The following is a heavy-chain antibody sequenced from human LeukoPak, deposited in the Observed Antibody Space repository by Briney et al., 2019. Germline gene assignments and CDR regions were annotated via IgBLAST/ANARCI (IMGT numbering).Heavy chain of an antibody. Sequence: GGSLRLSCAASGFTFSSYEMNWVRQTPGKGLEWVSYISSSGSTIYYADSVKGRFTISRDNAKNSLYLQMNSLRAEDTALYYCARDSRDTFDYWGQGTLVTVSS. V-gene: IGHV3-48*03. CDR3: ARDSRDTFDY. CDR1: GFTFSSYE. J-gene: IGHJ4*02. CDR2: ISSSGSTI. D-gene: IGHD5-18*01.